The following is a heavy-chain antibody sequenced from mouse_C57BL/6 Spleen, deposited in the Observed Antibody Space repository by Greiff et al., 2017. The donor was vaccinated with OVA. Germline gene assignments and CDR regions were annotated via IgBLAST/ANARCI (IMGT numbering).Heavy chain of an antibody. D-gene: IGHD1-1*01. CDR3: ARYYGSKGFDY. V-gene: IGHV5-17*01. Sequence: DVQLVESGGGLVKPGGSLKLSCAASGFTFSDYGMHWVRQAPEKGLEWVAYISSGSSTIYYADTVKGRFTISRDNAKNTLFLQMTSLRSEDTAMYYCARYYGSKGFDYWGQGTTLTVSS. J-gene: IGHJ2*01. CDR1: GFTFSDYG. CDR2: ISSGSSTI.